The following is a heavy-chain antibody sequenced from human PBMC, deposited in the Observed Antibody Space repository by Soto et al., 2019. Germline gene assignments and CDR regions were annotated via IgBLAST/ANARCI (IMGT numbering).Heavy chain of an antibody. CDR1: GFPFSGYS. V-gene: IGHV3-21*01. CDR3: ARETPLHPDYGGNPFSDY. D-gene: IGHD4-17*01. J-gene: IGHJ4*02. CDR2: VSTRSSYI. Sequence: LRLSCSASGFPFSGYSMNWVRHARGKGLESFSSVSTRSSYIHYADSVNCRFTISRDNAENSLYLQMNRLRAEDTAIYYCARETPLHPDYGGNPFSDYWGQGTMVTVSS.